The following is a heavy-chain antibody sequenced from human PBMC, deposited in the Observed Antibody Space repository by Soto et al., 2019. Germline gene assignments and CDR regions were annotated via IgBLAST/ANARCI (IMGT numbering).Heavy chain of an antibody. J-gene: IGHJ6*02. CDR3: ASLSSGSYYYYYGMAV. Sequence: ASVKVSCKASGGTFSSYAISWVRQAPGQGLEWMGGIIPIFGTANYAQKFQGRVTITADESTSTAYMELSSLRSEDTAVYYCASLSSGSYYYYYGMAVWGQGTTVTVSS. V-gene: IGHV1-69*13. D-gene: IGHD1-26*01. CDR1: GGTFSSYA. CDR2: IIPIFGTA.